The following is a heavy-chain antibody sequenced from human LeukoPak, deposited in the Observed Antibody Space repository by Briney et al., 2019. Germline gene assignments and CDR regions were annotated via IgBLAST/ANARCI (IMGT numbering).Heavy chain of an antibody. CDR2: VYYSGST. J-gene: IGHJ4*02. CDR3: ARLNGGN. Sequence: PSETLSLTCTVSGGSISRYYWSWIRRPPGKGLEWLAYVYYSGSTAYNPSLNGRIAISPDTSKNQFSLKLRSVTAADTAVYYCARLNGGNWGPGILVTVSS. V-gene: IGHV4-59*08. D-gene: IGHD4-23*01. CDR1: GGSISRYY.